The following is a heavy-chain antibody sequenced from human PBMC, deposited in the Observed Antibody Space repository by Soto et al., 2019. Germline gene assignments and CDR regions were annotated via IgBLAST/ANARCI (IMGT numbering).Heavy chain of an antibody. CDR2: ISLYNGNT. J-gene: IGHJ4*02. Sequence: QIQLVQSGPEVKKPGASMKVSCKAYDFSFTSHGISWVRQAPGQGLEGMGWISLYNGNTNYAQQFQCRVTMTTDTSTSTAYMELRSLRSDDTAMYFCAIYHLELFRFDYWGQGTLVTVSS. D-gene: IGHD2-2*01. CDR3: AIYHLELFRFDY. V-gene: IGHV1-18*04. CDR1: DFSFTSHG.